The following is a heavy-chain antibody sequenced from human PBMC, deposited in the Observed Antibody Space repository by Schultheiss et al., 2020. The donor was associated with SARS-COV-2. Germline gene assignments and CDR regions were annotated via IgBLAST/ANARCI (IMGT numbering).Heavy chain of an antibody. J-gene: IGHJ4*02. CDR1: GGSFSGYY. CDR3: TPYSYDSSSFDY. CDR2: INHSGST. D-gene: IGHD3-22*01. V-gene: IGHV4-34*01. Sequence: SETLSLTCAVYGGSFSGYYWSWIRQPPGKGLEWIGEINHSGSTNYNPSLKSRVTISVDTSKNQFSLKLSSVTAADTAVYYCTPYSYDSSSFDYWGQGTLVTVSS.